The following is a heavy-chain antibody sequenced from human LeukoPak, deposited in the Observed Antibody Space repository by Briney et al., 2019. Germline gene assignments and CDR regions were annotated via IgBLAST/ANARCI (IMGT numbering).Heavy chain of an antibody. D-gene: IGHD2-15*01. CDR3: ARADIVVVVAADYYFAE. CDR2: ISAYNGNT. CDR1: GYTFASYG. V-gene: IGHV1-18*01. Sequence: DASVTVSCKASGYTFASYGISWVRRAPGQGLEWMGWISAYNGNTNYAQKLQGRVTMTTDTSTSTAYMELRSLRSDDTAVYYCARADIVVVVAADYYFAECGQGSLVTVSS. J-gene: IGHJ4*02.